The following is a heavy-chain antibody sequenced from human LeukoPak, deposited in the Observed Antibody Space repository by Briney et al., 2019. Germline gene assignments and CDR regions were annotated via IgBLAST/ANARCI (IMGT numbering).Heavy chain of an antibody. CDR1: GGSISSYY. J-gene: IGHJ4*02. CDR3: ATDYYDSSGYYSPFGY. D-gene: IGHD3-22*01. CDR2: IYYSGST. Sequence: SETLSLTCTVSGGSISSYYWSWIRQPPGKGLEWIGYIYYSGSTNYNPSLKSRVTISVDTSKNQFSLKLSSVTATDTAVYYCATDYYDSSGYYSPFGYWGQGTLVTVSS. V-gene: IGHV4-59*01.